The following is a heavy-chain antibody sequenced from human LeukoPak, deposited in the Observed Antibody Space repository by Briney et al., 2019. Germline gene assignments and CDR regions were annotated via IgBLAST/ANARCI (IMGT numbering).Heavy chain of an antibody. CDR3: AKDILRWAFDV. CDR1: GFTFSSYA. D-gene: IGHD4-23*01. Sequence: GGSLRLSCAASGFTFSSYAMAWVHQAPGKGLEWVSALGGSDDRTDYADSVQGRFTISRDNSKNTLYLQMNSLRAEDTAVYYCAKDILRWAFDVWGQGTMVTVS. CDR2: LGGSDDRT. J-gene: IGHJ3*01. V-gene: IGHV3-23*01.